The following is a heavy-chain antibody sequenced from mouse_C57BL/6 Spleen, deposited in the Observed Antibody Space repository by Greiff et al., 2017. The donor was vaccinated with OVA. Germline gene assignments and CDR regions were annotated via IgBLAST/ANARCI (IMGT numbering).Heavy chain of an antibody. D-gene: IGHD2-5*01. V-gene: IGHV5-17*01. CDR2: ISSGSSTI. Sequence: EVQLVESGGGLVKPGGSLKLSCAASGFTFSDYGMHWVRQAPEKGLEWVAYISSGSSTIYYADTVKGRFTISRDNAKNTLFLQMTSLRSEDTAMYYCARRSNYGGGAMDYWGQGTSVTVSS. CDR1: GFTFSDYG. CDR3: ARRSNYGGGAMDY. J-gene: IGHJ4*01.